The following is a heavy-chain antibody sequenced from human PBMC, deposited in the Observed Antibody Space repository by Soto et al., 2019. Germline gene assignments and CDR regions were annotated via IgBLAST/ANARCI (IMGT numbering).Heavy chain of an antibody. Sequence: QVQLVQSGAEVKKPGASVKVSCKASGYTFTSYAMRWVRQAPGQRLEWMGWINAGNGNTKYSQKFQGRVTITRDTAASAAYMELSSLRSEDTAVYYCARTSGYYLHDYWGQGTLVTVSS. V-gene: IGHV1-3*01. J-gene: IGHJ4*02. CDR1: GYTFTSYA. CDR3: ARTSGYYLHDY. D-gene: IGHD3-22*01. CDR2: INAGNGNT.